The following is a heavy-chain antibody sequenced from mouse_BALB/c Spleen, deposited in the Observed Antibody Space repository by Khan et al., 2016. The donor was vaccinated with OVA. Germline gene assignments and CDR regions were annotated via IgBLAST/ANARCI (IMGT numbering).Heavy chain of an antibody. J-gene: IGHJ2*01. CDR3: ARIKKIAANYFDY. D-gene: IGHD6-1*01. Sequence: QVQLKESGAELVKAGASVKMSCKASGYTFTSYWMHWVKQRLGQGLEWFAETNPTNGRTYYNEKFKSKATLTVDKSSSTAYMLLSGPTFEDSAVYYGARIKKIAANYFDYWGQGTTLTVSS. CDR1: GYTFTSYW. CDR2: TNPTNGRT. V-gene: IGHV1S81*02.